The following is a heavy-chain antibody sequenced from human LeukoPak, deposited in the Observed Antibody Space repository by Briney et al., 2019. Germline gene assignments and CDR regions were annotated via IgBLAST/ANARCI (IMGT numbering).Heavy chain of an antibody. D-gene: IGHD3-22*01. J-gene: IGHJ4*02. CDR1: GFTFSSYA. CDR2: ISGSGGST. V-gene: IGHV3-23*01. CDR3: AKDHGDYDSSGYADYYFDY. Sequence: GGSLRLSCAASGFTFSSYAMSWVRQAPGKGLEWVSAISGSGGSTYYADSVKGRFTISRDNSKNTLYLQMNSLRAEDTAVYYCAKDHGDYDSSGYADYYFDYWGQGTLVTVSS.